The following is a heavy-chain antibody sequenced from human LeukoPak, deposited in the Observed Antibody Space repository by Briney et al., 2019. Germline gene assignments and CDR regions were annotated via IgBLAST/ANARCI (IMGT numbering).Heavy chain of an antibody. V-gene: IGHV3-13*01. D-gene: IGHD3-16*01. CDR2: LSTTGDT. CDR1: GFTISRYD. CDR3: ARGGGLDV. J-gene: IGHJ6*02. Sequence: GGSLRLSCAASGFTISRYDIHWVRQVTGKGLEWVSFLSTTGDTYYQDSMKGRFTISRDNAKNSLYLQMSNLRAEDTAVYFCARGGGLDVWGQGATVTVSS.